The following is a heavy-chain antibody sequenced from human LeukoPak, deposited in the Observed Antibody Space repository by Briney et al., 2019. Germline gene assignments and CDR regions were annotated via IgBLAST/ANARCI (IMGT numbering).Heavy chain of an antibody. CDR2: ISYDGSNK. V-gene: IGHV3-30-3*01. Sequence: QPGGSLRLSCAASGFTFSSYAMHWVRQAPGKGLEWVAVISYDGSNKYYADSVKGRFTISRDNSKNTLYLQMNSLRAEDTAVYYCARPDVGYFDWLVPLDYWGQGTLVTVSS. D-gene: IGHD3-9*01. J-gene: IGHJ4*02. CDR1: GFTFSSYA. CDR3: ARPDVGYFDWLVPLDY.